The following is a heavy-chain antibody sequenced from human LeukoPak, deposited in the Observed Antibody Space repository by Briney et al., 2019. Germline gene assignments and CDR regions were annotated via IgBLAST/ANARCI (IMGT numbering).Heavy chain of an antibody. V-gene: IGHV6-1*01. Sequence: SHTLSLTCAISGDSVSSISATWNWIRQSPSRGLEWLGRTYYSSKWYNDYAVSVKSRIAINPDTSRNQFSLQLNSVTPEDTAVYYCARGHEYNTGWYYFDFWGQGTMVAVSS. J-gene: IGHJ4*02. D-gene: IGHD6-19*01. CDR3: ARGHEYNTGWYYFDF. CDR2: TYYSSKWYN. CDR1: GDSVSSISAT.